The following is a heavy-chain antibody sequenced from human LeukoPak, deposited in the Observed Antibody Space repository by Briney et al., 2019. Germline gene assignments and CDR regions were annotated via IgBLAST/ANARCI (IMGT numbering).Heavy chain of an antibody. D-gene: IGHD2-15*01. CDR1: GFTFSSYG. CDR2: ISYDGSDE. J-gene: IGHJ4*02. Sequence: GSSLRLSCAASGFTFSSYGMHWVRQAPGKGLEWVAVISYDGSDEYYADSVEGRFTISRDNSRDTLFLHMSSLRVADTALYYCATERSGVTWLDYWGQGTLVTVSS. CDR3: ATERSGVTWLDY. V-gene: IGHV3-30*03.